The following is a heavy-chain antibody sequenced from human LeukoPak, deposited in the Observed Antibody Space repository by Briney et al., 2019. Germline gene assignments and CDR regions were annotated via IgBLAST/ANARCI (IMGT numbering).Heavy chain of an antibody. D-gene: IGHD2-15*01. V-gene: IGHV3-30-3*01. CDR2: ISYDGSNK. CDR1: GFTFSSYA. J-gene: IGHJ3*02. CDR3: ARDPAAPDAFDI. Sequence: GGSLRLSRAASGFTFSSYAMHWVRQAPGKGLEWVAVISYDGSNKYYADSVKGRFTISRDNSKNTLYLQMNSLRAEDTAVYYCARDPAAPDAFDIWGQGTMVTVSS.